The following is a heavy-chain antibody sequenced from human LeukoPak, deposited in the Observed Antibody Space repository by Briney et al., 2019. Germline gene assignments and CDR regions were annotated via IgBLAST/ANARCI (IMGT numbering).Heavy chain of an antibody. V-gene: IGHV4-4*07. CDR3: AREAYDYVWGSYQLDS. D-gene: IGHD3-16*01. CDR2: IYTSGST. J-gene: IGHJ4*02. CDR1: GGSISSYY. Sequence: SETLSLTCTVSGGSISSYYWSWIRQPAGKGLEWIGRIYTSGSTNYNPSLKSRVTMSVDTSKNQFSLKLSSVTAADTAVYYCAREAYDYVWGSYQLDSWGQGTLVTVSS.